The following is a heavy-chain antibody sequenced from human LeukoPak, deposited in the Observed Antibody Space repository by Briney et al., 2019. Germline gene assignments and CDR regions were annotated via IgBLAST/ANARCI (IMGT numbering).Heavy chain of an antibody. CDR2: IIPFFNTP. Sequence: GASVKVSCKASGGTFRNHAISWLRQAPGQGLEWMGGIIPFFNTPYYAQKFQGRVAISADESTNTASMEQSSLRSEDTAVYFCARPLTYYYETTDYPRPHFFDHWGQGTLVTVSS. V-gene: IGHV1-69*01. D-gene: IGHD3-3*01. CDR1: GGTFRNHA. J-gene: IGHJ4*02. CDR3: ARPLTYYYETTDYPRPHFFDH.